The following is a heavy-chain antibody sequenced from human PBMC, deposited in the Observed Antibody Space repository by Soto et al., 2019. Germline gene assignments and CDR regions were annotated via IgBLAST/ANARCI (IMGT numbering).Heavy chain of an antibody. D-gene: IGHD5-12*01. J-gene: IGHJ4*02. Sequence: SGPTLVNPTQTLTLTCTFSGFSFATAGVAVGWIRQTPGGALEWLTLIYYNDDRRFSPSLKTRLTITGDTSKNQVVLSLTNVDPGDTATYFCAHSDGGYEIIYFDFWGQGIPVTVSS. CDR3: AHSDGGYEIIYFDF. CDR1: GFSFATAGVA. CDR2: IYYNDDR. V-gene: IGHV2-5*01.